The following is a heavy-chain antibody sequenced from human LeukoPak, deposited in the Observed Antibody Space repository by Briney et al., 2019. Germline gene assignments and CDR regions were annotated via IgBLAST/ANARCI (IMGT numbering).Heavy chain of an antibody. V-gene: IGHV3-64D*06. Sequence: GGSLRLSCSASGFTFSSYAIHCVRQAPGKGLEYVSGISSNGGSTYADSMKGRFTNSRDNSKNTLYLQMSSLRAEDTAVYYCVKGSVYSRDYLDYWGQGTLVTVSS. CDR3: VKGSVYSRDYLDY. CDR1: GFTFSSYA. J-gene: IGHJ4*02. D-gene: IGHD2-15*01. CDR2: ISSNGGST.